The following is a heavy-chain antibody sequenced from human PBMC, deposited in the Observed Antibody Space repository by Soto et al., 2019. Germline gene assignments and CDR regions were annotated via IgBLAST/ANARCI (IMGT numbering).Heavy chain of an antibody. CDR3: AMVDVYLTHSPQDV. D-gene: IGHD2-8*01. V-gene: IGHV1-18*01. CDR2: INTYNGNT. J-gene: IGHJ6*02. CDR1: GYTVTRYG. Sequence: QVQLVQSGAEVKNPGASVKVSCTASGYTVTRYGIGWELQAPVQGLEWMGWINTYNGNTNSAQNVKGRVTLTTDTSTSTAYMEQRSLRSNDTAIDYGAMVDVYLTHSPQDVWGQGTTVIVSS.